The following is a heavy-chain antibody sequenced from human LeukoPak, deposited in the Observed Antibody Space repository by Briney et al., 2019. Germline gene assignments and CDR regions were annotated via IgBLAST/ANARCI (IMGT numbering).Heavy chain of an antibody. Sequence: ASVKVSCKVSGYTLTELSMHWVRQAPGKGLEWMGGFDPEDGETIYAQKFQGRVTMTEDTSTDTAYMELSSLRSEDTAVYYCATDLSTMIVVSAFQHWGQGTLVTVSS. CDR3: ATDLSTMIVVSAFQH. CDR2: FDPEDGET. D-gene: IGHD3-22*01. CDR1: GYTLTELS. J-gene: IGHJ1*01. V-gene: IGHV1-24*01.